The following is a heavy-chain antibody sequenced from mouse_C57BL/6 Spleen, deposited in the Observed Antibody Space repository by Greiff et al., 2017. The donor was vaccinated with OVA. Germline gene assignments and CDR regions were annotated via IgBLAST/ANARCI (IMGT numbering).Heavy chain of an antibody. CDR1: GYAFSSSW. CDR3: ARSITTAPDY. J-gene: IGHJ2*01. Sequence: VKLMESGPELVKPGASVKISCKASGYAFSSSWMNWVKQRPGKGLEWIGRIYPGDGDTNYNGKFKGKATLTADKSSSTAYMQLSSLTSEDSAVYFCARSITTAPDYWGQGTTLTVSS. D-gene: IGHD1-2*01. CDR2: IYPGDGDT. V-gene: IGHV1-82*01.